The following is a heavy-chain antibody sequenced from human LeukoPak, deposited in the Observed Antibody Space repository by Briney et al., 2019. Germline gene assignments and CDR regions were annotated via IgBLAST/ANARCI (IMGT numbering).Heavy chain of an antibody. CDR1: GYSFTSYY. V-gene: IGHV1-46*01. D-gene: IGHD4-11*01. Sequence: GASVKVSCKASGYSFTSYYMHWVRQAPGQGLEWMGFINPSGSSAAYAQKSQGRLTMTRDMFTSTDYMELTSLTSDDTAVYYCAREGRMTKGFQHWGQGTLVTVSS. CDR3: AREGRMTKGFQH. CDR2: INPSGSSA. J-gene: IGHJ1*01.